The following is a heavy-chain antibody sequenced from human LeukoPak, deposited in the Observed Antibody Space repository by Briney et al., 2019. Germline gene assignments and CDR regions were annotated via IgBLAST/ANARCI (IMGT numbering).Heavy chain of an antibody. D-gene: IGHD6-13*01. V-gene: IGHV3-7*04. CDR3: ARGLLAAAGIDY. Sequence: GGSLSLSFAASGFTFSTYWLSWGRQAPGKGLEWVANIKQDGSEKNYVDSVKGRLTISRDNAKNSLYLQIHSLRAEETAVYYCARGLLAAAGIDYWGQGALVTVSS. J-gene: IGHJ4*02. CDR1: GFTFSTYW. CDR2: IKQDGSEK.